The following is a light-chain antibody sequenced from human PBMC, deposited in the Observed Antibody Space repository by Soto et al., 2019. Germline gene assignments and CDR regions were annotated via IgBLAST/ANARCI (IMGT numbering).Light chain of an antibody. CDR2: DAS. J-gene: IGKJ1*01. Sequence: DIQMTQSPSTLSASVGDRVTITCRASQSISSWLAWYQQKPGKAPKLLIYDASSLESGVPSRFSGSGSGTEFTLTISSLQPYDFSTYYRQQYNSYRTFGQGTKVEIK. V-gene: IGKV1-5*01. CDR3: QQYNSYRT. CDR1: QSISSW.